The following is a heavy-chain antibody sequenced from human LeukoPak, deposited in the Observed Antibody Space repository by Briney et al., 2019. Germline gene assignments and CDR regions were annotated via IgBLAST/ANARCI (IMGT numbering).Heavy chain of an antibody. CDR2: MNPNSGNT. J-gene: IGHJ4*02. CDR1: GYTFTSYD. CDR3: ARDQKYADYYGSGSYFAFDY. D-gene: IGHD3-10*01. V-gene: IGHV1-8*01. Sequence: ASVKVSCKASGYTFTSYDINWVRQATGQGLEWMGWMNPNSGNTGYAQKFQGRVTMTRNTSISTAYMELSSLRSDDTAVYYCARDQKYADYYGSGSYFAFDYWGQGTLVTVSS.